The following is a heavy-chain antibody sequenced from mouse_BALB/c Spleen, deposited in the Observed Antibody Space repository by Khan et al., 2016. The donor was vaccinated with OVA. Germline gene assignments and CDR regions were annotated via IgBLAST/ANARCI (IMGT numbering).Heavy chain of an antibody. D-gene: IGHD1-1*01. J-gene: IGHJ4*01. CDR3: ARNSQYYGNRNYYAMDY. CDR1: GFSLTDYG. CDR2: IWSGGNT. V-gene: IGHV2-2*02. Sequence: QVQLKESGPGLVQPSLSLSITCTVSGFSLTDYGVHWVRQSPGKGLEWLGVIWSGGNTDYNAAFISRLSINKDNSRSQVFFKMNSLQTNDTAIYYCARNSQYYGNRNYYAMDYWGQGTSVTVSS.